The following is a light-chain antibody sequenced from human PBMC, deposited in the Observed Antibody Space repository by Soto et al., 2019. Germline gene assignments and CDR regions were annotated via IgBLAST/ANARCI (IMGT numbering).Light chain of an antibody. Sequence: EMVLTQSPGTLSLSPGERATLSCRASRSVSSSYLAWYQQKPGQAPRLLIYDASSRATGIPDRFSGSGSGTDFTLTISRLEPEDLALYYCQQYGSSPGTFGQGTKVEIK. CDR1: RSVSSSY. CDR3: QQYGSSPGT. V-gene: IGKV3-20*01. J-gene: IGKJ1*01. CDR2: DAS.